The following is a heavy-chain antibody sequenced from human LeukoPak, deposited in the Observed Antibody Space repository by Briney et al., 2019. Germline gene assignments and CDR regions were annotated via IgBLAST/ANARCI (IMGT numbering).Heavy chain of an antibody. Sequence: GGSLRLSCAASGFTFSSYNMNWVRQAPGKGLEWISYISGSGSTIYYADSVKGRFTISRDNAMSSLYLQMNSLGAEGTAVYYCAREIGAYGYWGQGTLVTVSP. J-gene: IGHJ4*02. CDR1: GFTFSSYN. V-gene: IGHV3-48*03. CDR2: ISGSGSTI. CDR3: AREIGAYGY. D-gene: IGHD3-3*01.